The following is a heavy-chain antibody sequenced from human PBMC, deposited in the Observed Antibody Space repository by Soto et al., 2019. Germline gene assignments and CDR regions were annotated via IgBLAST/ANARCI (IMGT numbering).Heavy chain of an antibody. CDR2: ISYSGRA. J-gene: IGHJ4*02. CDR1: GASIITNNYF. D-gene: IGHD4-17*01. V-gene: IGHV4-39*01. Sequence: SETLSLTCTVSGASIITNNYFWVWIRQSPRRGLELIGSISYSGRAYDNPSLQSRVTISIDASKNQFSLKLTSVTTADTSIYYCARRRASDYGGNHHPYYFDRWGQGTLVTVSS. CDR3: ARRRASDYGGNHHPYYFDR.